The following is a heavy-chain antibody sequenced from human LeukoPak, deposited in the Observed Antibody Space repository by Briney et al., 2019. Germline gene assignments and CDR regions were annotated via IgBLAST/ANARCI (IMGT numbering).Heavy chain of an antibody. CDR3: ARGYSWGGGVLSNYYYYYGMDV. CDR2: INHSGST. CDR1: GGSFSGYY. Sequence: TSETLSLTCAVYGGSFSGYYWSWIRQPPGKGLEWIGEINHSGSTNYNPSLKSRVTISVDTSKNQFSLKLSSVTAADTAVYYCARGYSWGGGVLSNYYYYYGMDVWGKGTTVTVSS. V-gene: IGHV4-34*01. D-gene: IGHD3-16*01. J-gene: IGHJ6*04.